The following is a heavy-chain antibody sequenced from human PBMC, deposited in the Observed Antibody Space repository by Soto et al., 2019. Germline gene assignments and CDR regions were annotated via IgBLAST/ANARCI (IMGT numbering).Heavy chain of an antibody. J-gene: IGHJ4*02. Sequence: QVQLVQSGAEVKKPGSSVKVSCKASGGTFSSYAISWVRQAPGQGLEWMGGIIPIFGTANYAQKFQGRVTITADEATSTAYMELSSLRSEDTAVYYCARGVVGSSSWYPYFDYWGQGPLVTVSS. D-gene: IGHD6-13*01. CDR3: ARGVVGSSSWYPYFDY. V-gene: IGHV1-69*01. CDR2: IIPIFGTA. CDR1: GGTFSSYA.